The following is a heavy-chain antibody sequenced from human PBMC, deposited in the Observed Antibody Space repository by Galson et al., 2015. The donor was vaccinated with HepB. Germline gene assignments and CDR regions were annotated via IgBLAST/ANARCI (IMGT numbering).Heavy chain of an antibody. V-gene: IGHV3-15*01. Sequence: SLRLSCAASGFTFSNAWMSWVRQAPGRGLEWVGRIKSKTDGGTTDYAAPVKGRFTISRDDSKNTLYLQMNSLKTEDTAVYYCTTDRDGDSSFDYWGQGTLATVSS. D-gene: IGHD4-17*01. CDR3: TTDRDGDSSFDY. CDR1: GFTFSNAW. CDR2: IKSKTDGGTT. J-gene: IGHJ4*02.